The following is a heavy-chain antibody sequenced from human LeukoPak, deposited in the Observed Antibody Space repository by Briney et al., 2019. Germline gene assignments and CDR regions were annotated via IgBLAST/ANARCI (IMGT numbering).Heavy chain of an antibody. CDR3: ARGEYSGSD. CDR1: GGSISSNY. Sequence: SETLSLTCSVSGGSISSNYWSWIRQPPGKGLEWIGYIYYSGSTNYNPSLKSRVTISVDTSKNQLSLKLSSVTAADTAVYYCARGEYSGSDWGQGTLVTVSS. J-gene: IGHJ4*02. V-gene: IGHV4-59*01. D-gene: IGHD1-1*01. CDR2: IYYSGST.